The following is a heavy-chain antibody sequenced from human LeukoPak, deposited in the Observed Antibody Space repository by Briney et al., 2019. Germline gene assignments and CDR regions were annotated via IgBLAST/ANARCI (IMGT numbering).Heavy chain of an antibody. CDR1: GFTFSSYW. J-gene: IGHJ4*02. CDR3: ARDPPFGVVTAIRDY. D-gene: IGHD2-21*02. Sequence: GGSLRLSCAASGFTFSSYWMSWVRQAPGKGLEWVANIKQDGSEKYYVDSVKGRFTISRDNAKNSLYLQMNSLRAEDTAVYYCARDPPFGVVTAIRDYWGQGTLVTVSS. V-gene: IGHV3-7*01. CDR2: IKQDGSEK.